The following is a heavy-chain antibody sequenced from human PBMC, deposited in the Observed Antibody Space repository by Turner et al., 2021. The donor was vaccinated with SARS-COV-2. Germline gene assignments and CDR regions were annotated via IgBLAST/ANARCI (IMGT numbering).Heavy chain of an antibody. D-gene: IGHD4-17*01. V-gene: IGHV1-18*01. J-gene: IGHJ4*02. CDR1: GYTFTSYG. CDR3: ARGPSYGDYEY. Sequence: QVQLVQSGAAVRKPGASVKVSCKASGYTFTSYGLSWVRQAPGQGLEWLGWISAYNGYTNVAQKFQGRVTMTTDTSTRTASLELRSLTSDDTAVYYCARGPSYGDYEYWGQGTLITVSS. CDR2: ISAYNGYT.